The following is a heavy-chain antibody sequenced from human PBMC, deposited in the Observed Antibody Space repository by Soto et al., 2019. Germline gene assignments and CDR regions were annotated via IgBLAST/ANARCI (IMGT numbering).Heavy chain of an antibody. V-gene: IGHV1-2*04. CDR2: INPNSGGT. CDR1: GYTFTGYY. Sequence: ASVKVSCKASGYTFTGYYIHWVRQAPGQGLEWMGWINPNSGGTNYAQKFQGWVTMTRDTSISTAYMELSRLRSDDTAVYYCASTAPRTIFGVVINYYGMDVWGQGTTVTVYS. D-gene: IGHD3-3*01. CDR3: ASTAPRTIFGVVINYYGMDV. J-gene: IGHJ6*02.